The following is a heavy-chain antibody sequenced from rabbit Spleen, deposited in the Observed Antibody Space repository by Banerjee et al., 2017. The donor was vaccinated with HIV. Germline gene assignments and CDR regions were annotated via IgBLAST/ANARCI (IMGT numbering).Heavy chain of an antibody. CDR2: IGTAEASP. J-gene: IGHJ3*01. CDR1: GFDFSSYG. Sequence: LVESGGGLVQPGGSLKLSCKASGFDFSSYGINWVRQAPGKGLEWIGIIGTAEASPYYASWVNGRFTISSHNAKNTLYLQLNSLTAADTATYFCARDTGSSFSSYGMDLCGQGTLVTVS. V-gene: IGHV1S47*01. D-gene: IGHD8-1*01. CDR3: ARDTGSSFSSYGMDL.